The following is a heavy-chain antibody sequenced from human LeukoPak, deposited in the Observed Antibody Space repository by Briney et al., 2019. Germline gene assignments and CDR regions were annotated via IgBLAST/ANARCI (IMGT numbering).Heavy chain of an antibody. J-gene: IGHJ4*02. CDR1: GYTFTSYG. V-gene: IGHV1-18*01. CDR3: AGDMVRGVILRRVLEY. CDR2: ISAYNGNT. Sequence: GASVKVSCKASGYTFTSYGISWVRQAPGQGLEWMGWISAYNGNTNYARKLQGRVTMTRDTSISTAYMELSRLRSDDTAVYYCAGDMVRGVILRRVLEYWGQGTLVTVSS. D-gene: IGHD3-10*01.